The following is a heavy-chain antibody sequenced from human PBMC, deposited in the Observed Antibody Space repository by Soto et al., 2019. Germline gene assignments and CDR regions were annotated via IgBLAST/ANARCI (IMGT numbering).Heavy chain of an antibody. CDR3: AKKGSPSGDHTNWYFDL. J-gene: IGHJ2*01. CDR2: IVGNGGTA. CDR1: GFTFRSYA. Sequence: GGSLRLSCAASGFTFRSYAMGWVRQGPGKGLEWISTIVGNGGTAYYADSVKGRFTISSDNSQNTLSLQMDSLSADDTAVYFCAKKGSPSGDHTNWYFDLWGRGTLVTVSS. D-gene: IGHD7-27*01. V-gene: IGHV3-23*01.